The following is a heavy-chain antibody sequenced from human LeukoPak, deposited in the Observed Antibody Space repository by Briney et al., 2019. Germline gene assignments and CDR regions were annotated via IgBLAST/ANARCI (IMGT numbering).Heavy chain of an antibody. J-gene: IGHJ4*02. V-gene: IGHV1-18*01. Sequence: ASVKVSCKASGYTFTSYGISWVGPAPGQGLEWMGWISAYNGNTNYAQKLQGRVTMTTDTSTSTAYMELRSLRSDDTAVYYCARVVTMVRGKLKDFDYWGQGTLVTVSS. CDR1: GYTFTSYG. CDR3: ARVVTMVRGKLKDFDY. CDR2: ISAYNGNT. D-gene: IGHD3-10*01.